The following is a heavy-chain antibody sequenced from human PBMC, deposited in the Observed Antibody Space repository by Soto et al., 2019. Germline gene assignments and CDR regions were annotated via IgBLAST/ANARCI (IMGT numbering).Heavy chain of an antibody. Sequence: QVQVVESGGGVVQPGRSLRLSCAASGFTFSSFGMHWVRQAPGKGLEWVSLIWYDGSKKSYGDSVKGRFTISRDNSSNTVYLQMNSLRADDTDGYYCARDASYYSLWSGYYPSRNGMDVWGQVTTVTVSS. V-gene: IGHV3-33*01. CDR2: IWYDGSKK. J-gene: IGHJ6*02. CDR1: GFTFSSFG. CDR3: ARDASYYSLWSGYYPSRNGMDV. D-gene: IGHD3-3*01.